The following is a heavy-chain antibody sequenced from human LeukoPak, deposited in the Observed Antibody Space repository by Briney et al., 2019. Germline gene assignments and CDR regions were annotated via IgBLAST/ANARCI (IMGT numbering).Heavy chain of an antibody. CDR2: IKYDGSRT. J-gene: IGHJ4*02. V-gene: IGHV3-30*02. Sequence: GGSLRLSCVVSGMTFDRHGMHWVRQPPGKGLEWLAFIKYDGSRTDYEDSVQGRFTVSRDNSKNTLYLEMNSLRAEDTAIYYCVKDTIFTVDPFDYWGQGTLVTVSP. CDR3: VKDTIFTVDPFDY. D-gene: IGHD3-3*01. CDR1: GMTFDRHG.